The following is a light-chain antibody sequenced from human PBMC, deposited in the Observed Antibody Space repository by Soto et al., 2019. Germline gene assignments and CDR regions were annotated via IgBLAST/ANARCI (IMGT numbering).Light chain of an antibody. CDR3: QQYNDWPLT. CDR1: QSVRSN. Sequence: EIVLTQSPAALSLSPGERATLSCRASQSVRSNLAWYQQRPGQAPRLLIYAASIGATGVPARFSGSGSGTEFTLTISSLQSEDFAVYFCQQYNDWPLTFGQGTTVDIK. CDR2: AAS. V-gene: IGKV3-15*01. J-gene: IGKJ1*01.